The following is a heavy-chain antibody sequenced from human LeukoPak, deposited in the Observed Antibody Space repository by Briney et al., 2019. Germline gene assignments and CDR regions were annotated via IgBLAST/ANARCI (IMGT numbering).Heavy chain of an antibody. CDR1: GYTFTSYD. CDR2: MSPNSGDT. Sequence: ASVKVSCKASGYTFTSYDFNWVRQATGQRPEWMGWMSPNSGDTGYAQKFQDRVTMTRNTSTSTAYMELSSLRSDDTAVYYCARGPPNWGYDYWGPGTLVTVSS. V-gene: IGHV1-8*01. CDR3: ARGPPNWGYDY. J-gene: IGHJ4*02. D-gene: IGHD7-27*01.